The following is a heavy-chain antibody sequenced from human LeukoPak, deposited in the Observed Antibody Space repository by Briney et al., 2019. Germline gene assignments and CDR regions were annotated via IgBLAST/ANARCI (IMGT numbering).Heavy chain of an antibody. D-gene: IGHD3-10*01. CDR1: GYSFTSYW. J-gene: IGHJ4*02. Sequence: GESLKISCKGSGYSFTSYWIVWVRQMPGKGLEWMGIIYPGDSDTRYSPSFQGQVTISADKSISTAYLQWSSLKASDTAMYYCARLPITMVRGVISPGRYYFDYWGQGTLVTVSS. CDR3: ARLPITMVRGVISPGRYYFDY. V-gene: IGHV5-51*01. CDR2: IYPGDSDT.